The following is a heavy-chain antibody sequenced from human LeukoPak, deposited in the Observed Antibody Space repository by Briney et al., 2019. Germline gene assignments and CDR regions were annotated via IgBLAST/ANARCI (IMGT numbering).Heavy chain of an antibody. CDR3: TRDWGRFDI. D-gene: IGHD3-16*01. J-gene: IGHJ3*02. V-gene: IGHV3-48*02. CDR2: ITTSSSTI. Sequence: GGSLRLSCAASGFTVSTFGMSWVRQAPGKGLEWVSYITTSSSTIYYADSVRGRFTISRDNAKNSLYLQMNSLRDEDSAVYYCTRDWGRFDIWGQGTMVTVSS. CDR1: GFTVSTFG.